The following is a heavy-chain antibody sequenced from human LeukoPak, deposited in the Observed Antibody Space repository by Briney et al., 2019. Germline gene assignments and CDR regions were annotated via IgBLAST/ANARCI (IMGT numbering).Heavy chain of an antibody. V-gene: IGHV4-61*01. Sequence: SETLSLTCTVSGSSVSSGSYYWSWIRQPPGKGLEWIGYIYYSGSTTYNPSLKSRVTISVDTSKNQFSLKLSSVTAADTAVYYCARQQPASDLWGRGTLVTVSS. J-gene: IGHJ2*01. CDR1: GSSVSSGSYY. D-gene: IGHD1/OR15-1a*01. CDR2: IYYSGST. CDR3: ARQQPASDL.